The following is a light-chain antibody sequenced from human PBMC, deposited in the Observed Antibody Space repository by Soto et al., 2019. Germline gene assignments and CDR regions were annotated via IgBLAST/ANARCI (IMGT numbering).Light chain of an antibody. V-gene: IGKV3-15*01. CDR3: QHYNNRPPIT. CDR2: GAS. CDR1: QSVTTN. J-gene: IGKJ1*01. Sequence: EVVLTQSPATLSVSPGERATLSCRASQSVTTNLAWYQQKPGQAPRLLIYGASTRATGIPARFSGAVSGTEFTLTISSLQSGDFAIYYCQHYNNRPPITFGQGTRWIS.